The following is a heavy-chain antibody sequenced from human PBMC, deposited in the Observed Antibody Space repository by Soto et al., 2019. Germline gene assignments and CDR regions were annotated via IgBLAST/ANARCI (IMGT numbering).Heavy chain of an antibody. CDR3: ARAGLGVPGTGYGMDV. Sequence: QVQLVQSGSEVKEPGASVKVSCKASGYTFTSYGISWVRQAPGQGLEWMGWISAYNGNTNYAQKLQGRVTMTTDTSTSTAYMELRSLRSDDTAAYYGARAGLGVPGTGYGMDVWGQGTTVTVSS. J-gene: IGHJ6*02. V-gene: IGHV1-18*01. D-gene: IGHD6-19*01. CDR2: ISAYNGNT. CDR1: GYTFTSYG.